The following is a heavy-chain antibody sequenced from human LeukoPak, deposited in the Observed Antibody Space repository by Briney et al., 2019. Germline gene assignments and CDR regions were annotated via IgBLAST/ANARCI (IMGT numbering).Heavy chain of an antibody. D-gene: IGHD6-13*01. CDR1: GGSISSYY. V-gene: IGHV4-4*07. J-gene: IGHJ3*02. Sequence: SDTLSLTCTASGGSISSYYWNWIRQPAGKGLEWIGRIYTSGSTNYNPSLKSRVTMSVDTSKNQFSLKLSSVTAADTAVYYCARGYSSSWLISGGAFDIWGQGTMVTVSS. CDR2: IYTSGST. CDR3: ARGYSSSWLISGGAFDI.